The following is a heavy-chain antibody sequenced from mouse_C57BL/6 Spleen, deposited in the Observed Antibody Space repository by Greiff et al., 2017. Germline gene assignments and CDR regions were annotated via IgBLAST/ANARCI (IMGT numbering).Heavy chain of an antibody. D-gene: IGHD1-1*01. Sequence: VQLQQSVAELVRPGASVKLSCTASGFNIKNTYMHWVKQRPEQGLEWIGRIVPANGNTKYAPKFQGKATITADTSSNTAYLQLSSLTSEDTAIYYCARSEGYYYGSSYFDYWGQGTTLTVSS. CDR3: ARSEGYYYGSSYFDY. V-gene: IGHV14-3*01. CDR2: IVPANGNT. CDR1: GFNIKNTY. J-gene: IGHJ2*01.